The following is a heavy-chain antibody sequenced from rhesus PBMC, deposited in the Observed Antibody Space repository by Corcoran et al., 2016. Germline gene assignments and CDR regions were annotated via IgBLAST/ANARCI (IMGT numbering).Heavy chain of an antibody. V-gene: IGHV4-80*01. CDR2: INGNSGST. J-gene: IGHJ3*01. Sequence: QVQLQESGPGLVKPSETLSLTCAVSGGSFSSSWWSWIRPPPGKGLEWIGEINGNSGSTNYNPSPKSGVTISKDASQKQFSLKLSSVTAADTAVYYCAKVDNWNYFAFDFWGQGLRVTVSS. CDR3: AKVDNWNYFAFDF. D-gene: IGHD1-26*01. CDR1: GGSFSSSW.